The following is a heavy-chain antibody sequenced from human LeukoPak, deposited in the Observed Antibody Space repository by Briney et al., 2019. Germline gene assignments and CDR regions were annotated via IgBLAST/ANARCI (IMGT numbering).Heavy chain of an antibody. CDR1: GFTFGTYA. Sequence: PGGSLRLSCAASGFTFGTYAIHWVRHAPGKGLEWVAVISYDGRDKKYADSVKGRFTISRDNSKNTLYLQVNSLRAEDTAIYYCAREAHSNAYYFDYWGQGTLVTVSS. CDR2: ISYDGRDK. V-gene: IGHV3-30*04. J-gene: IGHJ4*02. D-gene: IGHD4-11*01. CDR3: AREAHSNAYYFDY.